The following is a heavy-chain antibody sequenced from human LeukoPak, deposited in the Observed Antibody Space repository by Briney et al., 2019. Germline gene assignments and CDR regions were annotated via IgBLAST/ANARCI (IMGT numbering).Heavy chain of an antibody. V-gene: IGHV4-31*03. CDR1: GXSISSGGYY. D-gene: IGHD2-15*01. CDR2: IYYSGST. Sequence: SETLSLTCTVSGXSISSGGYYWSWIRQHPGKGLEWIGYIYYSGSTYYNPSLKSRVTMSVDTSENQFSLKLSSVTAADTAVYYCASETLGYCSGGSCYFEEYNWFDPWGQGTLVTVSS. CDR3: ASETLGYCSGGSCYFEEYNWFDP. J-gene: IGHJ5*02.